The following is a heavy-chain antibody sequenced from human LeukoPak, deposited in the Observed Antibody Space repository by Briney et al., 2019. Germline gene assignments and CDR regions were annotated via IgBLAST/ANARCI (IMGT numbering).Heavy chain of an antibody. CDR3: ARGTIFSPYYFDY. CDR2: ISSSGSTI. V-gene: IGHV3-48*03. D-gene: IGHD3-9*01. CDR1: GFTFSSYE. Sequence: GGSLRLSCAASGFTFSSYEMNWVRQAPGKGLEWVSYISSSGSTINYADSVKGRFTISRDNAKNSLYLQMNSLRAEDTAVYYCARGTIFSPYYFDYWGQGTLVTVSS. J-gene: IGHJ4*02.